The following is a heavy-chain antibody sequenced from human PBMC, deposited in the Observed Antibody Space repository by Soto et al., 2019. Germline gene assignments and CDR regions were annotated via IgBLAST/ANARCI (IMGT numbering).Heavy chain of an antibody. CDR2: IYHSGST. Sequence: SETLSLTCAVSGGSISSGGYSWSWIRQPPGKGLEWIGYIYHSGSTYYNPSLKSRVTISVDRSKNQFSLKLSSVTAADTAVYYCARGRGSGRRSDYDYWGQGTLVTVSS. V-gene: IGHV4-30-2*01. D-gene: IGHD3-10*01. CDR1: GGSISSGGYS. J-gene: IGHJ4*02. CDR3: ARGRGSGRRSDYDY.